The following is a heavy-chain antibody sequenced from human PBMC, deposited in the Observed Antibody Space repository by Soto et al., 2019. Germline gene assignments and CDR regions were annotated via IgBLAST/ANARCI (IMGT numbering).Heavy chain of an antibody. CDR1: GYTFTSYG. J-gene: IGHJ6*02. CDR3: ARLSDSDYYYYGMDV. Sequence: ASVKVSCKASGYTFTSYGISWVRQAPGQGLEWMGGIIPIFGTANYAQKFQGRVTITADESTSTAYMELSSLRSEDTAVYYCARLSDSDYYYYGMDVWGQGTTVTVSS. D-gene: IGHD3-16*02. CDR2: IIPIFGTA. V-gene: IGHV1-69*13.